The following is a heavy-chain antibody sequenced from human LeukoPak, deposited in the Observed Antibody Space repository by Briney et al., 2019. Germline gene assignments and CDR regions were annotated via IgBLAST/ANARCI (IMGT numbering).Heavy chain of an antibody. D-gene: IGHD3-16*01. V-gene: IGHV4-31*03. CDR3: AASSGVALGRF. CDR2: IYYTGIT. J-gene: IGHJ4*02. CDR1: GGSISSGTHY. Sequence: SETLSLTCTVSGGSISSGTHYYNWIPQHPGKGLEWIGYIYYTGITSYNPSLKSRVTMSVDTSMNQVSLKVTSLTAADTAVYYCAASSGVALGRFWGQGALVTVSS.